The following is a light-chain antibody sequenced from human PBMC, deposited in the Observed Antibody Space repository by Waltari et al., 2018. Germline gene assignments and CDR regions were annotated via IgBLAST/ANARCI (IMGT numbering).Light chain of an antibody. CDR1: QSILSSSNNRNF. CDR2: WAS. Sequence: DIVMTQSPNSRAVSLGERATISCKSSQSILSSSNNRNFLSWYQQKPGQLPKLLIYWASTRESGVPDRFSGSGSGTDFTLTISSLQAEDVAVYYCQQYYSDKTFGQGTKVEIK. J-gene: IGKJ1*01. CDR3: QQYYSDKT. V-gene: IGKV4-1*01.